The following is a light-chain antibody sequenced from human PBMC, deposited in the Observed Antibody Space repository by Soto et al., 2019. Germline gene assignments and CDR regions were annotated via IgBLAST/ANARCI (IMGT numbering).Light chain of an antibody. CDR3: ASWDDSLNGRV. CDR1: SSNLGSNT. V-gene: IGLV1-44*01. Sequence: QSVLTQPPSPSGTPGQRVTISCSGSSSNLGSNTVDWYQQIPGTAPRLLIYSNNQRPSGVPDRFSGSKSGTSASLAISGLQSEDEADYYCASWDDSLNGRVFGGGTKVTVL. J-gene: IGLJ3*02. CDR2: SNN.